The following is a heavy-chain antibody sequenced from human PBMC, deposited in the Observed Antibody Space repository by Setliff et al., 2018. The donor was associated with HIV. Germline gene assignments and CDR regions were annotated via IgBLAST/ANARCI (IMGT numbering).Heavy chain of an antibody. CDR2: ILSTGERT. V-gene: IGHV3-23*01. D-gene: IGHD3-22*01. CDR1: GFSFDNYA. Sequence: GGSLRLSCVASGFSFDNYAMSWVRQAPGEGLEWVSAILSTGERTFYADSVKGRFTISRDNSKNTVYLQMNSLRAEDTAEYYCAKELAASGLGYFDSWGRGILVTVSS. J-gene: IGHJ4*02. CDR3: AKELAASGLGYFDS.